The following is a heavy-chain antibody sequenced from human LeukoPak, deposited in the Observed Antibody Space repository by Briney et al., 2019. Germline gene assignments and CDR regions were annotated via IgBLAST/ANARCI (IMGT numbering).Heavy chain of an antibody. D-gene: IGHD6-19*01. CDR1: GFTFSSYG. CDR2: ISYDGSNK. J-gene: IGHJ4*02. Sequence: GGSMRLSCAASGFTFSSYGMHWVRQAPGKGLEWVAVISYDGSNKYYADSVKGRFTISRDNSKNTLYLQMNSLRAEDTAVYYCAKGQWLVLFPDYWGQGTLVTVSS. CDR3: AKGQWLVLFPDY. V-gene: IGHV3-30*18.